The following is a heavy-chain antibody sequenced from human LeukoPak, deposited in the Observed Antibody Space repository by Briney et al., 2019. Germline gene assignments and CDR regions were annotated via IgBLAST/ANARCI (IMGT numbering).Heavy chain of an antibody. CDR3: ARARVVPAAAKENWFDP. D-gene: IGHD2-2*01. CDR1: GGSLSSGGYY. J-gene: IGHJ5*02. CDR2: IYHSGST. Sequence: PSQTLSLTCTVSGGSLSSGGYYWSWIRQPPGRGLEWIGYIYHSGSTYYNPSLKSRITISVDRSKNQFSLKLSSVTAADTAVYYCARARVVPAAAKENWFDPWGQGTLVTVSS. V-gene: IGHV4-30-2*01.